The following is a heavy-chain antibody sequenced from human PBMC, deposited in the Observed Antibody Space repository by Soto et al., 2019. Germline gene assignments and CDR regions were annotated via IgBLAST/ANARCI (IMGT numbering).Heavy chain of an antibody. J-gene: IGHJ4*02. CDR2: IYYSGST. Sequence: TLSLTCTVSGGSISSGDYYWSWIRQPPGKGLEWIGYIYYSGSTYYNPSLKSRVTISVDTSKNQFSLKLSSVTAADTAVYYCARHGYGSGSYPDYWGQGTLVTVSS. CDR3: ARHGYGSGSYPDY. V-gene: IGHV4-30-4*01. CDR1: GGSISSGDYY. D-gene: IGHD3-10*01.